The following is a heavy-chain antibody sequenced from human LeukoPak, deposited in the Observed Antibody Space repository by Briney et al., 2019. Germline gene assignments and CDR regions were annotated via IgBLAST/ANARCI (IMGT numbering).Heavy chain of an antibody. V-gene: IGHV4-34*01. J-gene: IGHJ4*02. Sequence: SETLSLTCAVYGGSFSGYYWSWIRQPPGKGLEWIGEINHSGSTNYNPSLKSRVTISVDTSKNQFSLKLSSVTAADTAVYYCARVRGSYFLDYWGQGTLVTVSS. D-gene: IGHD1-26*01. CDR2: INHSGST. CDR3: ARVRGSYFLDY. CDR1: GGSFSGYY.